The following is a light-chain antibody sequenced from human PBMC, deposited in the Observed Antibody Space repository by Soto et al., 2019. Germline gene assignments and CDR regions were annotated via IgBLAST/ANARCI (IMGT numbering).Light chain of an antibody. J-gene: IGKJ4*01. CDR3: QQLYTYPLT. V-gene: IGKV1-33*01. Sequence: DIQMTQSPSSLSASVGDRVTITCRASQDISNYLNWYQQKPGKAPKLLIYDASNLETGVPSRFSGSGSGTDFTLTISSLQPEDFATYYCQQLYTYPLTFGGGTRWIS. CDR2: DAS. CDR1: QDISNY.